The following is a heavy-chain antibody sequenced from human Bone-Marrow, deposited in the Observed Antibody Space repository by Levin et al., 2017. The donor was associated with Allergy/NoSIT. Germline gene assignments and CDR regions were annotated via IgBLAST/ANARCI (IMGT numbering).Heavy chain of an antibody. V-gene: IGHV5-51*01. Sequence: PGESLKISCKGSGYTFPNYWIGWVRQMPGKGLEWMGSIYPHDSHIKYSPSFQGQVTFSADKSTSTAYLQWSRLKASDSAMYFCARPPTAHYPQEHFHLWGQGTLVTVSS. CDR2: IYPHDSHI. J-gene: IGHJ1*01. CDR1: GYTFPNYW. D-gene: IGHD1/OR15-1a*01. CDR3: ARPPTAHYPQEHFHL.